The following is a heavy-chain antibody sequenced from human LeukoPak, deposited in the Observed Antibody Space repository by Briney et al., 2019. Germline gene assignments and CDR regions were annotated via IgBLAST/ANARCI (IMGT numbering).Heavy chain of an antibody. J-gene: IGHJ4*02. D-gene: IGHD3-10*01. V-gene: IGHV1-69*13. CDR1: GGTFSSYA. CDR2: IIPIFGTA. Sequence: SVKVSCKASGGTFSSYAISWVRQAPGQGLEWMGGIIPIFGTANYAQKFQGRVTITADESTSTAYMELSSLRSEDTAVYYCARTSMVRGVPDYWGQGTLVTVSS. CDR3: ARTSMVRGVPDY.